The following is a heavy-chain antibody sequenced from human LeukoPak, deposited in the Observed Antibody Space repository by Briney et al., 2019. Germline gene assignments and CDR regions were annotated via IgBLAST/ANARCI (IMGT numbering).Heavy chain of an antibody. CDR3: ANGGLWLPTRID. D-gene: IGHD5-18*01. Sequence: PGGSLRLFCAASGFTFSRSAVSWVRQAPGKGLEWVSAISGGGGSTYYADSVKGRFTISRDNSKSSLYLQMNSLRADDTAVYYCANGGLWLPTRIDWGQGTLVTVSS. V-gene: IGHV3-23*01. CDR1: GFTFSRSA. J-gene: IGHJ4*02. CDR2: ISGGGGST.